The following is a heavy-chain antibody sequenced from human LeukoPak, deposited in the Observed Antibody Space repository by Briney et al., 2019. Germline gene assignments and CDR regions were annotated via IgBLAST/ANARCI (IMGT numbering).Heavy chain of an antibody. Sequence: SETLSLTCTVSGYSISSGYYWGWIRQPPGKGLEWVGSIYHSGSTYYNPSLKSRVTISVDTSKNQFSLKLSSVTAADMAVYYCARVLPTITTGSSAFDYWGQGTLVTVSS. CDR1: GYSISSGYY. CDR2: IYHSGST. V-gene: IGHV4-38-2*02. D-gene: IGHD4-11*01. J-gene: IGHJ4*02. CDR3: ARVLPTITTGSSAFDY.